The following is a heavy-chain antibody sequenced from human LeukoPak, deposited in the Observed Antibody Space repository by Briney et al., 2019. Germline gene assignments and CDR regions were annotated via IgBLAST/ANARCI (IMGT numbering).Heavy chain of an antibody. CDR2: IYYSGST. V-gene: IGHV4-61*01. CDR3: ARQTFSGYDPIDY. D-gene: IGHD5-12*01. J-gene: IGHJ4*02. CDR1: GGSVSSGSYY. Sequence: SETLSLTCPVSGGSVSSGSYYWSWIRQPPGKGLEWIGYIYYSGSTNYNPSLKSRVTISVDTSKNQFSLKLSSVTAADTAVYYCARQTFSGYDPIDYWGQGTLVTVSS.